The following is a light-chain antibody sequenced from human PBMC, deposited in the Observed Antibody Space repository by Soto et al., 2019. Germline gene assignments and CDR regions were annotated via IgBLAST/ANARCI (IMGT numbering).Light chain of an antibody. CDR3: SSYTSSSTLDVV. CDR2: DVS. J-gene: IGLJ2*01. CDR1: SSDVGGYNY. Sequence: QSVLAXPVSVSGSPGQSITISCTGTSSDVGGYNYVSWYQQHPGKAPKLMIYDVSNRPSGVSNRFSGSKSGNTASLTISGLQAEDEADYYCSSYTSSSTLDVVFGGGTKVTVL. V-gene: IGLV2-14*01.